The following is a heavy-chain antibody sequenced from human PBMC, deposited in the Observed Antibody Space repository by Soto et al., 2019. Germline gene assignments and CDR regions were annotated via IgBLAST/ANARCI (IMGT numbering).Heavy chain of an antibody. CDR3: ARHGYGSGSYNYGMDV. Sequence: PSETLSLTCTVSGGSISSYYWSWIRQPPGKGLEWIGYIYYSGSTNYNPSLKSRVTILVDTSKNQLSLKLRSVTAADTAVYYCARHGYGSGSYNYGMDVWGQGTTVPVSS. CDR1: GGSISSYY. D-gene: IGHD3-10*01. CDR2: IYYSGST. J-gene: IGHJ6*02. V-gene: IGHV4-59*08.